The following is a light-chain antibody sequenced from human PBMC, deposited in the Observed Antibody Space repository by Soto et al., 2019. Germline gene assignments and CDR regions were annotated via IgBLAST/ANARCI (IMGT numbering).Light chain of an antibody. Sequence: EIVMPQSPATLSVSPGERATLSCRASQSVSSDLAWYQHKPGQAPRLLIYGASTRATGIPDTFSGSGSGTDFTLNMTRLEPKDFEQYYCEKYGHPPQTSGQGTKVDI. CDR2: GAS. CDR3: EKYGHPPQT. J-gene: IGKJ1*01. V-gene: IGKV3-20*01. CDR1: QSVSSD.